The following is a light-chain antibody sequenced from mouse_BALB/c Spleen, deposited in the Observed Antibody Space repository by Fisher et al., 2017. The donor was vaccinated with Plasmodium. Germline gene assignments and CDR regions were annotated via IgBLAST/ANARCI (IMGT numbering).Light chain of an antibody. CDR1: QSLVHSNGQTY. V-gene: IGKV1-110*01. Sequence: DIVMTQSTLSLPVSLGDQASMSCRSSQSLVHSNGQTYLHWYLQKPGQSPKLLIYKVSNRFSGVPDRFSGSGSGTDFTLKISSVEAEDLGVYFCFQTTHLPLTFGAGTKLELK. CDR2: KVS. CDR3: FQTTHLPLT. J-gene: IGKJ5*01.